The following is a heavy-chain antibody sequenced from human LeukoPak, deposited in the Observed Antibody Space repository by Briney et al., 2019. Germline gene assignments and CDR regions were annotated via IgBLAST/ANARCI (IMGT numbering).Heavy chain of an antibody. CDR1: GYSFSSYW. V-gene: IGHV5-51*01. J-gene: IGHJ4*02. Sequence: GESLRISCKGSGYSFSSYWIGWVRQMPGKGLEWMGIIYSSDSDTRYSPSFQGQVTISADKPISTAYLQWRSLKASDSAMYYCARRIAGSGVDYWGQGTLVTVSS. D-gene: IGHD6-13*01. CDR2: IYSSDSDT. CDR3: ARRIAGSGVDY.